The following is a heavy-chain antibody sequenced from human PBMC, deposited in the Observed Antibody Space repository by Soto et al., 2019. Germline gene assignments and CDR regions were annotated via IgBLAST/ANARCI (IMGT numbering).Heavy chain of an antibody. Sequence: ASVKVSCKASGYTCASYAISWMRQAPGQGLEWMGWISAYNGNTNYAQKLQGRVTMTTDTSTSTAYMELRSLRSDDTAVYYCARDPPPPDYWGQGTLVTVSS. CDR3: ARDPPPPDY. CDR1: GYTCASYA. J-gene: IGHJ4*02. V-gene: IGHV1-18*01. CDR2: ISAYNGNT.